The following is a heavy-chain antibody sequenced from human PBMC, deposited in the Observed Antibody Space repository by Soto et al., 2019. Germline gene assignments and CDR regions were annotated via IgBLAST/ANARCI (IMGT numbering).Heavy chain of an antibody. V-gene: IGHV4-31*03. CDR1: GGSISSGGYY. J-gene: IGHJ3*02. CDR3: ARAPDYYDSSGYYPRAFDI. Sequence: SETLSLTCTVSGGSISSGGYYWSWIRQHPGKGLEWIGYIYYSGSTYYNPSLRSRVTISVDTSKNQFSLKLSSVTAADTAVYYCARAPDYYDSSGYYPRAFDIWGQGTMVTVSS. CDR2: IYYSGST. D-gene: IGHD3-22*01.